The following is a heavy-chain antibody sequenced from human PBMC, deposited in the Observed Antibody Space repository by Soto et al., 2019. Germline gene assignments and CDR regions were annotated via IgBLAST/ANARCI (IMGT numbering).Heavy chain of an antibody. D-gene: IGHD3-10*01. Sequence: SVKVSCKASGGTFSSYAISWVRQAPGQGLEWMGGIIPIFGTANYAQKFQGRVTITADESTSTAYMELSSLRSEDTAVYYCARGEERGSGSYYNGEPEVGDYFDYWGQGTLVTVSS. V-gene: IGHV1-69*13. CDR1: GGTFSSYA. CDR2: IIPIFGTA. CDR3: ARGEERGSGSYYNGEPEVGDYFDY. J-gene: IGHJ4*02.